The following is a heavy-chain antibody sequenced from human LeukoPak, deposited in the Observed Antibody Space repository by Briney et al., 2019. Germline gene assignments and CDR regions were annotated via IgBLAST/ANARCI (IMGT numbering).Heavy chain of an antibody. D-gene: IGHD2-8*01. CDR1: GFTFSSYG. CDR3: AKDARDPYFSWLDP. CDR2: IRYDGINN. Sequence: GGSLRLSCAASGFTFSSYGMHWVRQAPGKGLEWVAFIRYDGINNHYADSVKGRFTISRDNSKNTLYLQMNGLRAEDSAVYYCAKDARDPYFSWLDPWGQGTLVTVSS. J-gene: IGHJ5*02. V-gene: IGHV3-30*02.